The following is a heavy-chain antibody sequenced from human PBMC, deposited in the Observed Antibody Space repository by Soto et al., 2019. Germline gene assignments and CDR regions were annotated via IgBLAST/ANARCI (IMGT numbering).Heavy chain of an antibody. CDR1: GFTVDDAV. V-gene: IGHV3-9*01. CDR2: ITWNSGIR. CDR3: GRGVGPCDS. Sequence: LTLSCAASGFTVDDAVIHWIRHPPGTGLEWVSAITWNSGIRGYADSVKGRFTISRDNAKNYQYLQMHNLKTEATALYYCGRGVGPCDSWGQGTLVTVSS. J-gene: IGHJ5*01.